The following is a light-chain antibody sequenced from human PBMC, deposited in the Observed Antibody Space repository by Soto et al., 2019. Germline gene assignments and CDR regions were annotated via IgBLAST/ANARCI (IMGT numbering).Light chain of an antibody. CDR3: MQALRIPFT. CDR1: QSLLNTNGYNY. J-gene: IGKJ5*01. V-gene: IGKV2-28*01. Sequence: ETVMTQSPFSLPVTPGEPASISCRSSQSLLNTNGYNYLDWYLQKPGQSPRLLIYMGSDRASGVTDRFSGSGSGSDFTLKISRVEAEDVGVYYCMQALRIPFTFGQGTRLEIK. CDR2: MGS.